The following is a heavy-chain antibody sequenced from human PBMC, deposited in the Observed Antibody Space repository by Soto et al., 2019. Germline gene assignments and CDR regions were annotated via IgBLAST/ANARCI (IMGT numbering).Heavy chain of an antibody. D-gene: IGHD3-16*01. CDR3: ASGSSWGAPMDV. CDR2: IYYRGST. CDR1: GGSISSGGYY. Sequence: QVQLQESGPGLVKPSQTLSLTCTVSGGSISSGGYYWSWIRQHPGKGLEWIGYIYYRGSTYYNPFLKSRVTISVDTSKNQFSLKLSSVTAADTGVYYCASGSSWGAPMDVWGQGTTVTVSS. J-gene: IGHJ6*02. V-gene: IGHV4-31*03.